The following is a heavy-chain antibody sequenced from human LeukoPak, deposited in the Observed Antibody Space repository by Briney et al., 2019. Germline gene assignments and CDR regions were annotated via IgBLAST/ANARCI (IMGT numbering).Heavy chain of an antibody. CDR1: GFTFSSYG. Sequence: QPRRSLRLSCAASGFTFSSYGMHWVRQAPGKGLEWVAVIWYDGSNKYYADSVKGRFTISRDNSKNTLYLQMNSLRAEDTAVYYCARDRGDKPRQSPPGYWGQGTLVTVSS. D-gene: IGHD2-21*02. J-gene: IGHJ4*02. CDR3: ARDRGDKPRQSPPGY. CDR2: IWYDGSNK. V-gene: IGHV3-33*01.